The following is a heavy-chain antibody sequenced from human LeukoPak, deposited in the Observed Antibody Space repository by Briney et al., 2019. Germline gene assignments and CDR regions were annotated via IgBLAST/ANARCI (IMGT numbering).Heavy chain of an antibody. CDR1: GFAFSSYA. J-gene: IGHJ1*01. CDR2: ISGSGYST. CDR3: AKGRSGSNAEYFQD. D-gene: IGHD3-10*01. Sequence: GGSLRLSCAASGFAFSSYAMSWVRQAPGKGLEWVSGISGSGYSTYYADSVKGRFTISRDNSKNTLYLQMNSLRAEDTAVYYCAKGRSGSNAEYFQDWGQGTLVTVSS. V-gene: IGHV3-23*01.